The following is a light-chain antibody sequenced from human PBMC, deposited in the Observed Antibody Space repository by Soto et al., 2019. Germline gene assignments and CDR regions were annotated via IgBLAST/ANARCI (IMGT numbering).Light chain of an antibody. CDR1: SSDVGGYNY. CDR2: EVS. V-gene: IGLV2-14*01. CDR3: CSYAGTATV. J-gene: IGLJ1*01. Sequence: QSVLTQPAFVPGSPGQSITISCTGTSSDVGGYNYVSWYQHPPGKAPKLMISEVSNRPSGVSNRFSGSKSGNPASLTISGLQAEDEANYYCCSYAGTATVFGTGNKVTVL.